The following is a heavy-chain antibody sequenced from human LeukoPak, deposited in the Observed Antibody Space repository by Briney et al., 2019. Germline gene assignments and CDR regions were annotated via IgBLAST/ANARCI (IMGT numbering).Heavy chain of an antibody. J-gene: IGHJ4*02. Sequence: GGSLRLSCAASGFTFSIYAMTCVRQAPGEGLEGVSAITDSGDYTYYTDSVEGRVTISRDNSKNTVYLQMNSLRVEDTAVYYCAKDRRGVFDFWGQGTLVTVSS. D-gene: IGHD3-10*01. CDR3: AKDRRGVFDF. V-gene: IGHV3-23*01. CDR1: GFTFSIYA. CDR2: ITDSGDYT.